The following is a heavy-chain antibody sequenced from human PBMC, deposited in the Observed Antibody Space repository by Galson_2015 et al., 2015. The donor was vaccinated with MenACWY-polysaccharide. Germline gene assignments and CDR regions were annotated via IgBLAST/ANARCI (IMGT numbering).Heavy chain of an antibody. Sequence: SLRLSCAASGFTFSTYAIHWVRQAPGKGLDWVAIISYDGTNTYYADSVKGRFTISRDNSKNTMYLQMNRLSAEDTAAYYCARTYCSRTSCYGMDVWGQGTTVTVSS. V-gene: IGHV3-30-3*01. CDR3: ARTYCSRTSCYGMDV. J-gene: IGHJ6*02. CDR1: GFTFSTYA. CDR2: ISYDGTNT. D-gene: IGHD2-2*01.